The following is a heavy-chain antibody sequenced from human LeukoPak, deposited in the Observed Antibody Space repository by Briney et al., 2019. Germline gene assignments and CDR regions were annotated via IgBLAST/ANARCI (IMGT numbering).Heavy chain of an antibody. D-gene: IGHD2-21*01. V-gene: IGHV4-39*07. CDR2: IFYSGST. CDR1: GDSMSSGIYY. CDR3: ARQIAVVEPTDPNWFDS. Sequence: SETLSLTCSVSGDSMSSGIYYWGWIRQPPGKGLEWIGSIFYSGSTCYTPSLKSRVTMSLDTSKNQFSLRLTSVTAADTAVYYCARQIAVVEPTDPNWFDSWGQGTLVTVSS. J-gene: IGHJ5*01.